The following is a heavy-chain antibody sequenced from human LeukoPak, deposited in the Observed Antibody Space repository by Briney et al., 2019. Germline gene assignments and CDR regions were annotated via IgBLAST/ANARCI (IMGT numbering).Heavy chain of an antibody. CDR1: GFTFSSYA. D-gene: IGHD5-12*01. CDR3: AKQVARLYYFDY. V-gene: IGHV3-23*01. CDR2: ISGSGGST. Sequence: GGSLRLSCAASGFTFSSYAMSWVRQAPGKGLEGVSAISGSGGSTYYADSVKGRFTISRDNSKNTLYLQMNSLRAEDTAVYYCAKQVARLYYFDYWGQGTLVTVSS. J-gene: IGHJ4*02.